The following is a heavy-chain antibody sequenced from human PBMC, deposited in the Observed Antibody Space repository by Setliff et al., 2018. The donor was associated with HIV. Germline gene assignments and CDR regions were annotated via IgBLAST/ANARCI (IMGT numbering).Heavy chain of an antibody. J-gene: IGHJ5*02. CDR1: GFSFSRYT. Sequence: PGGSLRLSCVASGFSFSRYTMMWVRQTPGKGLEWVSSITSNLNYKYADSVKGRFVISRDNTKNSLYLQMNSLRAEDTAVYYCAKGDSFVFSYVYPDPWGLGTLVTVSS. CDR2: ITSNLNY. V-gene: IGHV3-21*01. D-gene: IGHD3-22*01. CDR3: AKGDSFVFSYVYPDP.